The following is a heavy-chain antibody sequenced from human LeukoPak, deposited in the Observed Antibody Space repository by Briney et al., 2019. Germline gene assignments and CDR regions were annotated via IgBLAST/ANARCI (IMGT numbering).Heavy chain of an antibody. CDR2: ISGSSSHI. D-gene: IGHD4-11*01. CDR1: GFTFSDYS. J-gene: IGHJ6*02. CDR3: ARELTTVTTQGMDV. Sequence: PGGPLRLSCAASGFTFSDYSMHWVRQAPGKGLAWVSSISGSSSHIYYADSVKGRFTISRDNAKNSLNLQMNSLRGEDTAVYYCARELTTVTTQGMDVWGQGTTVTVSS. V-gene: IGHV3-21*01.